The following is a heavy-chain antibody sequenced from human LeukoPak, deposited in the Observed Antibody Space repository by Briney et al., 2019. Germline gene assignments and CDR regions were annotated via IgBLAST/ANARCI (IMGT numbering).Heavy chain of an antibody. Sequence: ASVKVSCMASGYTFTSYCVHWVRHTPRQGLYWMAIINPFGGSTSYAQKFQGRVTMTRDTSTSTVYMELSSLRSEDTALDYCARGYCSGGTSYPIDYWGQGTLVTISS. J-gene: IGHJ4*02. D-gene: IGHD2-15*01. CDR2: INPFGGST. CDR3: ARGYCSGGTSYPIDY. V-gene: IGHV1-46*01. CDR1: GYTFTSYC.